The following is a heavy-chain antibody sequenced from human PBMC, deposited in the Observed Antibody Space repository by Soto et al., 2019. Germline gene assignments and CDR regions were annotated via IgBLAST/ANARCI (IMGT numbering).Heavy chain of an antibody. CDR3: AKQFCLSITCPTTIRRAPIDY. V-gene: IGHV4-61*01. D-gene: IGHD2-2*01. CDR2: VSGLGSR. Sequence: TLSLTFIVSGDSVSSGSTYLSWIRQPPGKGLEWIGHVSGLGSRYYNPSLKSRATVSVDASKNQFSLRLTSVTAADTAVYYCAKQFCLSITCPTTIRRAPIDYWGQGVLVTVSS. CDR1: GDSVSSGSTY. J-gene: IGHJ4*02.